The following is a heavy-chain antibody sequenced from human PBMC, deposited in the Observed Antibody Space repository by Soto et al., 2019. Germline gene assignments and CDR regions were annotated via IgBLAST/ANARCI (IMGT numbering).Heavy chain of an antibody. J-gene: IGHJ4*02. CDR3: ARDLIIADTPGDDFDY. Sequence: EVQLAESGGGLVQPGGSLRLSCATSGFTFTTYWMHWVRQAPGKGLMWVSRITPDGGSTSYADSVKGRFTISRDNAKNTLYLQMNGLRAEDTAIYYCARDLIIADTPGDDFDYWGQGTLVAVSS. V-gene: IGHV3-74*01. CDR2: ITPDGGST. CDR1: GFTFTTYW. D-gene: IGHD5-12*01.